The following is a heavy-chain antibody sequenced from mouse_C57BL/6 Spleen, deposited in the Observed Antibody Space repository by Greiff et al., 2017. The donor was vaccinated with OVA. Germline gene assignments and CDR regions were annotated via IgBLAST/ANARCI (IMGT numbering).Heavy chain of an antibody. Sequence: QVQLQQPGAELVMPGASVKLSCKASGYTFTNYWMHWVKQRPGQGLEWIGEIDPSDSYTNYNQKFKGKSTLTVDKSSSTAYMQLSSLTSEDSAVYYCARSGYSNYGDYWGQGTTLTVSS. V-gene: IGHV1-69*01. CDR2: IDPSDSYT. CDR1: GYTFTNYW. D-gene: IGHD2-5*01. CDR3: ARSGYSNYGDY. J-gene: IGHJ2*01.